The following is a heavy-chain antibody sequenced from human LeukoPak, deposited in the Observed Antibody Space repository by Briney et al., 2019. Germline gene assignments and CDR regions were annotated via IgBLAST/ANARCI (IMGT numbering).Heavy chain of an antibody. CDR1: EFTFNNYA. CDR2: ISGSGGST. D-gene: IGHD5-12*01. CDR3: AKDGNILAMNFDY. Sequence: GGSLRLCCAASEFTFNNYAMSWVRQAPGKGLEWVSGISGSGGSTYYGDSVKGRFTMSRDNSKNTLYLQMNSLRAEDTAVYYCAKDGNILAMNFDYWGQGTLVTVSS. V-gene: IGHV3-23*01. J-gene: IGHJ4*02.